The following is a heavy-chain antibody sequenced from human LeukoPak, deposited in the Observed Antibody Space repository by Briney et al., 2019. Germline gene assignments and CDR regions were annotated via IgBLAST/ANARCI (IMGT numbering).Heavy chain of an antibody. J-gene: IGHJ4*02. CDR3: ARGDGDEGATFDY. CDR2: MNPNSGNT. V-gene: IGHV1-8*02. Sequence: SVKVSCKASGYTFTGYYMHWVRQATGQGLEWMGWMNPNSGNTGYAQKFQGRVTMTRNTSISTAYMELSSLRSEDTAVYYCARGDGDEGATFDYWGQGTLVTVSS. D-gene: IGHD1-26*01. CDR1: GYTFTGYY.